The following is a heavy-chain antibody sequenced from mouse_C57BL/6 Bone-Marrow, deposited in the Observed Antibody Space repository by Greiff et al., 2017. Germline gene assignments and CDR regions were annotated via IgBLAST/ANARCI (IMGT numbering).Heavy chain of an antibody. CDR2: IDPENGDT. CDR1: GFNIKDDY. V-gene: IGHV14-4*01. D-gene: IGHD4-1*01. Sequence: VQLQQSGAELVRPGASVKLSCTASGFNIKDDYMHWVKQRPEQGLEWIGWIDPENGDTEYASKFQGKATITAATSSNTAYLQLSSLTSEDTAVYYCTRDDWDRNYFDYWGQGTTLTVSS. J-gene: IGHJ2*01. CDR3: TRDDWDRNYFDY.